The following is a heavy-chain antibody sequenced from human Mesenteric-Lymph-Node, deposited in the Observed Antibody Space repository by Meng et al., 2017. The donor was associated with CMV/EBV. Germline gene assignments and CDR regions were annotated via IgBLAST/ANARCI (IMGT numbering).Heavy chain of an antibody. CDR2: INHSGST. V-gene: IGHV4-34*01. J-gene: IGHJ4*02. CDR1: GGSFSGYY. CDR3: ARHQRWLKSEGGFNY. D-gene: IGHD4-23*01. Sequence: QVQLQQWGAGLLQPSETLFLICAVYGGSFSGYYWSWIRQPPGKGLEWIGEINHSGSTNYNPSLKSRVTISVDTSKNQFSLKLSSVTAADTAVYYCARHQRWLKSEGGFNYWGQGTLVTVSS.